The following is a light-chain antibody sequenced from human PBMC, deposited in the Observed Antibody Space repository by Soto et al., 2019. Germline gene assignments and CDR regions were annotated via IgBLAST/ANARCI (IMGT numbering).Light chain of an antibody. V-gene: IGKV3-11*01. CDR1: QSVSSY. CDR3: QQRSHWPPTT. J-gene: IGKJ1*01. CDR2: DAS. Sequence: TRAPCALSMSPGERASLSCRASQSVSSYLAWYQQKPGQAPRLLIYDASNRATGIPARFSGSGSGTDSTLTIRSLEPEDFAVYYCQQRSHWPPTTFGQGTKVDI.